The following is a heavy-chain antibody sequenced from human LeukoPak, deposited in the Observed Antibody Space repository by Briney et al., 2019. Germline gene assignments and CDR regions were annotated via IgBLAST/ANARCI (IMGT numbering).Heavy chain of an antibody. V-gene: IGHV3-53*01. Sequence: GGSLRLSCAASEFSVGSNYMTWVRQAPGKGLEWVSIIYSGGSTFYADSVKGRFTISRDNSKNTLYLQMNSLRAEDTAVYYCARGGSYLSAFDIWGQGTMVTVSS. CDR1: EFSVGSNY. J-gene: IGHJ3*02. CDR2: IYSGGST. D-gene: IGHD1-26*01. CDR3: ARGGSYLSAFDI.